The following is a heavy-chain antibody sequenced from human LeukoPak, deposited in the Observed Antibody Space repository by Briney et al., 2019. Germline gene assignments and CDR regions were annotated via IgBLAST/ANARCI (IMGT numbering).Heavy chain of an antibody. CDR1: GFTFSSYA. J-gene: IGHJ6*03. D-gene: IGHD3-10*01. V-gene: IGHV3-23*01. Sequence: GGSLRLSCAASGFTFSSYAMSWVRQAPGKGLEWVSAISGSGGSTYYADSVKGRFTISRDNSKNTLYLQMNSLRAEDTAVYYCAGVELPSPYYYYYYMDVWGKGTTVTVSS. CDR3: AGVELPSPYYYYYYMDV. CDR2: ISGSGGST.